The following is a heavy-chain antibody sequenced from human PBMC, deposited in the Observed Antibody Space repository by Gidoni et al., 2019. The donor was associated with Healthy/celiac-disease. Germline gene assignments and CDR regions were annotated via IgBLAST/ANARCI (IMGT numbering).Heavy chain of an antibody. Sequence: QVQLVQSGAEVKKPGSSVKVSCKASGGTFSSYAISWVRQAPGQGLEWRGGIIPSFGTANYAQKFQGRVTITADESTSTAYMELSSLRSEDTAVYYCAREPKPSGYSYGYDYYYGMDVWGQGTTVTVSS. CDR1: GGTFSSYA. CDR2: IIPSFGTA. D-gene: IGHD5-18*01. J-gene: IGHJ6*02. CDR3: AREPKPSGYSYGYDYYYGMDV. V-gene: IGHV1-69*01.